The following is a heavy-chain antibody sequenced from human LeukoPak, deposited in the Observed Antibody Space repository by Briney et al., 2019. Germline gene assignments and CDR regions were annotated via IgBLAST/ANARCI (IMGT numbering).Heavy chain of an antibody. J-gene: IGHJ5*02. CDR1: GYTFTSYG. V-gene: IGHV1-69*13. D-gene: IGHD6-13*01. CDR2: IIPIFGTS. Sequence: ASVKVSCKASGYTFTSYGISWVRQAPGQGLEWMGGIIPIFGTSNYAQKFHGRVTITADESTSTAYMELSGLRSEDTAVYYCARGGESSSWSYNWFAPWGQGTLVTVSS. CDR3: ARGGESSSWSYNWFAP.